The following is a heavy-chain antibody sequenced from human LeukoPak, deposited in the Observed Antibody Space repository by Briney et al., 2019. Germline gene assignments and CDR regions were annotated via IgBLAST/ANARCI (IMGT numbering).Heavy chain of an antibody. CDR3: ARDVSIRDYYYGMDV. V-gene: IGHV4-61*08. CDR1: GGSISSGGYY. D-gene: IGHD3-10*01. Sequence: SETLSLTCTVSGGSISSGGYYWSWIRQPPGKGLEWIGYIYYSGSTSYNPSLKSRVTISVDTSKNQFSLRLSSVTAADTAMYYCARDVSIRDYYYGMDVWGQGTTVTVSS. J-gene: IGHJ6*02. CDR2: IYYSGST.